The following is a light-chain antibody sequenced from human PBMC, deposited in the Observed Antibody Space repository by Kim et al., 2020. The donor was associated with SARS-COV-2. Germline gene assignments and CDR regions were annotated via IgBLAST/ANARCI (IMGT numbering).Light chain of an antibody. CDR2: AAS. CDR1: QGISSY. CDR3: QQYYSYPKG. Sequence: AIRMTQSPSSLSASTGDRVTITCRASQGISSYLAWYQQKPGKAPKLLIYAASTLQSGVPSRFSGSGSGTDFTLTISCLQSEDFATYYFQQYYSYPKGIGPGTKVDIK. J-gene: IGKJ3*01. V-gene: IGKV1-8*01.